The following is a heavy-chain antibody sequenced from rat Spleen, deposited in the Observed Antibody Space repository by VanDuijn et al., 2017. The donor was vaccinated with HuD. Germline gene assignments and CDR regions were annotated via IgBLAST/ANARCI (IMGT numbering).Heavy chain of an antibody. D-gene: IGHD1-6*01. CDR3: ATGPRILRLDWFAY. CDR2: ISSGGGNT. CDR1: GFTFSDYN. J-gene: IGHJ3*01. Sequence: EVQLVESDGGLVQPGRSLKLSCAASGFTFSDYNMAWVRQAPKKGLEWVAFISSGGGNTNYRDSVKGRFTVSRDNAKNTQYLQMDSLRSEDTATYYCATGPRILRLDWFAYWGQGTLVTVSS. V-gene: IGHV5S23*01.